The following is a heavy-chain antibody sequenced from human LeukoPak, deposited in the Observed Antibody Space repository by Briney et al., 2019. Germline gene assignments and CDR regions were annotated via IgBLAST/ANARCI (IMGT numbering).Heavy chain of an antibody. CDR1: GFTFSNYA. J-gene: IGHJ4*02. Sequence: GGSLRLSCAASGFTFSNYAMSWVRQAPGKGLEWVSIISGSGDSSYSADSMKGRFTISRDNSKNTLYLQMNTLRAEDTAVYYCAKALGAVCGTGCSSRYFDCWGQGTLVTVST. V-gene: IGHV3-23*01. D-gene: IGHD2-21*02. CDR3: AKALGAVCGTGCSSRYFDC. CDR2: ISGSGDSS.